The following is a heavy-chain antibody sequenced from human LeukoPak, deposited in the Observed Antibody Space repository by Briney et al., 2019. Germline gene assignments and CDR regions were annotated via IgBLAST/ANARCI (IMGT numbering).Heavy chain of an antibody. D-gene: IGHD3-22*01. CDR3: AREPYSGYYSFYAFDI. J-gene: IGHJ3*02. Sequence: GGSLRLSCAASGFTFSDYYMSWIRQAPGKGLEWVSYISSSGSTIYYADSVKGRFTISRDNAKNSLYLQMNSLRAEDTAVYYCAREPYSGYYSFYAFDIWGQGTMVTVSS. CDR2: ISSSGSTI. V-gene: IGHV3-11*01. CDR1: GFTFSDYY.